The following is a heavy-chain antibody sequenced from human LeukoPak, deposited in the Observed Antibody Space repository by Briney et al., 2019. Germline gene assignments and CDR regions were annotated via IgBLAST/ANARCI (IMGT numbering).Heavy chain of an antibody. J-gene: IGHJ4*02. CDR3: ARDKFHCSSTSRYGPPVDY. Sequence: GGSLRLSCAASGFTFSSYSMNWVRQAPGKGLEWVSSISSSSSYIYYADSVKGRFTISRDNAKNSLYLQMNSLRAEDTAVYYCARDKFHCSSTSRYGPPVDYWGQGTLVTVSS. CDR1: GFTFSSYS. V-gene: IGHV3-21*01. D-gene: IGHD2-2*01. CDR2: ISSSSSYI.